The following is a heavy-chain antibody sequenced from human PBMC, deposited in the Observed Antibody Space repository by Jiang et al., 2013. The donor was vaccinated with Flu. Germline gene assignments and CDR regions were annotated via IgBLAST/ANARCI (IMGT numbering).Heavy chain of an antibody. CDR1: RFTFRTYS. CDR2: IDSSSSTI. J-gene: IGHJ4*02. V-gene: IGHV3-48*01. D-gene: IGHD4-17*01. CDR3: ARESSTDFFLDY. Sequence: AASRFTFRTYSMTWVRQAPGKGLEWLSYIDSSSSTINYADSVKGRFTISRDNAKNSLYLQMNSLRADDTALYYCARESSTDFFLDYWGQGAQVTVSS.